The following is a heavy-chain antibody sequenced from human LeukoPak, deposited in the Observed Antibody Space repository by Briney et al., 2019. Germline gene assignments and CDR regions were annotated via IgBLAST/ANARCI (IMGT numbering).Heavy chain of an antibody. Sequence: GASVKVSCKASGYTFTGYYMHWLRQAPGQGLEWMGWINPNSGGTNYAQKFQGRVTTTRDTSISTAYMELSRLRSDDTAVYYCARPFLPLVGATRLVWFDPWGQGTLVTVSS. D-gene: IGHD1-26*01. CDR3: ARPFLPLVGATRLVWFDP. J-gene: IGHJ5*02. CDR1: GYTFTGYY. V-gene: IGHV1-2*02. CDR2: INPNSGGT.